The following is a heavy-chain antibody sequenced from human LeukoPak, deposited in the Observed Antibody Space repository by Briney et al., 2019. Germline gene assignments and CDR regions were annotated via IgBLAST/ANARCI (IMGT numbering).Heavy chain of an antibody. Sequence: SGGSLRLSCGASGFTFSSFAMSWVRQAPGKGLEWVSGVGAGGSTYYADSVKGRFTISRDNSKNTLYLQMNSLRAEDTAIYYCAKKYSNTWSSFDYWSQGTLVTVSS. CDR3: AKKYSNTWSSFDY. CDR1: GFTFSSFA. CDR2: VGAGGST. V-gene: IGHV3-23*01. J-gene: IGHJ4*02. D-gene: IGHD6-13*01.